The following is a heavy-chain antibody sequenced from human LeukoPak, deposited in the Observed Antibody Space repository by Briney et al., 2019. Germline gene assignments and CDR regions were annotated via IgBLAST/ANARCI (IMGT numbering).Heavy chain of an antibody. CDR2: IYPGDSDT. D-gene: IGHD5-24*01. V-gene: IGHV5-51*01. CDR1: GYSFTSYW. J-gene: IGHJ4*02. Sequence: GESLKISCKGSGYSFTSYWNGWVRQMPGKGLEWMGIIYPGDSDTRYSPSFQGQVTISADKSINTAYLQWSSLKASDTAMYYCARRPLDDGYSDRETKEAFDYWGQGPLVTVSS. CDR3: ARRPLDDGYSDRETKEAFDY.